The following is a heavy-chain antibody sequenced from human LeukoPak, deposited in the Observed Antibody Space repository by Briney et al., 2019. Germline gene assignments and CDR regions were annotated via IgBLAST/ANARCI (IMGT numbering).Heavy chain of an antibody. V-gene: IGHV3-23*01. CDR2: ISGSGGST. CDR1: GFTFSSYA. Sequence: GGSLRLSCAASGFTFSSYAMSWVRQAPGKGLGWVSAISGSGGSTYYADSVKGRFTISRDNSKNTLYLQMNSLRAEDTAVYYCAKYCSSTSCANEYFQHWGQGTLVTVSS. J-gene: IGHJ1*01. CDR3: AKYCSSTSCANEYFQH. D-gene: IGHD2-2*01.